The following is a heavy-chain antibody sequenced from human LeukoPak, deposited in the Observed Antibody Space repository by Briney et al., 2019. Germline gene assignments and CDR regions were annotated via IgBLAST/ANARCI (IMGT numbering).Heavy chain of an antibody. CDR3: ARVHGSSWHHYFDY. CDR2: IWYDGSSK. V-gene: IGHV3-33*01. Sequence: GRSLRLSCAASGFTFSSYDMHWVRQAPGKGLEWVAVIWYDGSSKYYADSVKGRFTISRDNSKNTLYLQMNSLRAEDTAVYYCARVHGSSWHHYFDYWGQGTLVTVSS. D-gene: IGHD6-13*01. CDR1: GFTFSSYD. J-gene: IGHJ4*02.